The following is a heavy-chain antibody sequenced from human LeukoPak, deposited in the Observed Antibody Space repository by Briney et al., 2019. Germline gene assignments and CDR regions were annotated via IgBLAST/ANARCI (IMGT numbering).Heavy chain of an antibody. Sequence: GGSLRLSCAVSGFTFSSYSMNWVRQAPGKGLEWVSSISSSSSYIYYADSVKGRFTISRDNAENSLYLQMNSLRDEDTAVYYCARESEYYYYDASGYYPGYFHHWGQGTLVTVSS. J-gene: IGHJ1*01. V-gene: IGHV3-21*01. CDR1: GFTFSSYS. CDR3: ARESEYYYYDASGYYPGYFHH. CDR2: ISSSSSYI. D-gene: IGHD3-22*01.